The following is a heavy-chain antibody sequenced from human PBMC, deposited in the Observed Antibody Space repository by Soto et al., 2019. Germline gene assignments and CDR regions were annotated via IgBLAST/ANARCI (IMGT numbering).Heavy chain of an antibody. CDR2: ISSSSSYI. J-gene: IGHJ3*02. Sequence: GGSLRLSCAASGFTFSSYSMNWVRQAPGKGLEWVSSISSSSSYIYYADSVKGRFTISRDNAKNSLYLQMNSLKTEDTAVYYCARDNVAHAFDIWGQGTMVTVSS. D-gene: IGHD2-8*01. CDR1: GFTFSSYS. CDR3: ARDNVAHAFDI. V-gene: IGHV3-21*04.